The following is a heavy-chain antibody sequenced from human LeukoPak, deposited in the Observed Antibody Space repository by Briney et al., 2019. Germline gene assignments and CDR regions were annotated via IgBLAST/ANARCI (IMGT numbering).Heavy chain of an antibody. V-gene: IGHV3-9*01. Sequence: GRSLRLSCAASGFTFDDYAMHWVRQAPGKGLEWVSGISWNSGSIGYADSVKGRFTISRDNAKNSLYLQMNSLRAEDTALYYCAKGYYDSSGYYSHWGQGTLVTVSS. J-gene: IGHJ4*02. CDR1: GFTFDDYA. D-gene: IGHD3-22*01. CDR2: ISWNSGSI. CDR3: AKGYYDSSGYYSH.